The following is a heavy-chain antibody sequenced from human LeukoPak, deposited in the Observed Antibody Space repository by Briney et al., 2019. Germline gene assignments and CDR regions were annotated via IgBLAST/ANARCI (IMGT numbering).Heavy chain of an antibody. Sequence: KASETLSLTCTVSGGSISSSTYYWGWIRQPPGKGLEWIGSISYGGTTYYNPSLNSRVTISVDTSKNQFSLRLSSVTAADTAVYYCARLVGYYYYYMDVWGKGPRSPSP. CDR2: ISYGGTT. D-gene: IGHD2-15*01. CDR1: GGSISSSTYY. CDR3: ARLVGYYYYYMDV. J-gene: IGHJ6*03. V-gene: IGHV4-39*01.